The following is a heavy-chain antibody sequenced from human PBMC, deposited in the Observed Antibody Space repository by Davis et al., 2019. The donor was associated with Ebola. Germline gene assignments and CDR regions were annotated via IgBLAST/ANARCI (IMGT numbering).Heavy chain of an antibody. V-gene: IGHV5-51*01. CDR1: GYSFTTYW. CDR3: ARRAKGIWFGELFGFDP. D-gene: IGHD3-10*01. Sequence: GESLKISCKGSGYSFTTYWIGWVRQMPGKGLEWMGIIYPGDSDTRYSPSFQGQVTISTDKSNSTAYLQWSSLKASDTAMYYCARRAKGIWFGELFGFDPWGQGTLVTVSS. J-gene: IGHJ5*02. CDR2: IYPGDSDT.